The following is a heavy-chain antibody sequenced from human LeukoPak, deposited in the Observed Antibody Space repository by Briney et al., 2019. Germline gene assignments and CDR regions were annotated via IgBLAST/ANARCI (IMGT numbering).Heavy chain of an antibody. CDR2: IDPGDSFT. V-gene: IGHV5-10-1*01. J-gene: IGHJ5*02. CDR3: ARRHPSGWFDP. CDR1: GYSFTTYW. Sequence: GESLRISCKGSGYSFTTYWISWVRQMPGKGLEWMGRIDPGDSFTKYSPSFQGHVTISTDKSINTVYLHWSSLEASDTAMYYCARRHPSGWFDPWGQGTLVTVSS. D-gene: IGHD1-26*01.